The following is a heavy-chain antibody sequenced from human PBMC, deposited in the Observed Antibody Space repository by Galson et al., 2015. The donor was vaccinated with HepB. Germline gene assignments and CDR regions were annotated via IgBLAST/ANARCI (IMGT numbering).Heavy chain of an antibody. Sequence: SETLSLTCTVSGGSITSSNYYWGWIRQPPGKGLEWIGSIYYSGSTYYNPSLKSRVTKSVDTSQNQFSLKLNSVTAADTAVYYCARHSSIAAKSFDYWGQGTLVTVSS. CDR3: ARHSSIAAKSFDY. V-gene: IGHV4-39*01. D-gene: IGHD6-6*01. CDR1: GGSITSSNYY. J-gene: IGHJ4*02. CDR2: IYYSGST.